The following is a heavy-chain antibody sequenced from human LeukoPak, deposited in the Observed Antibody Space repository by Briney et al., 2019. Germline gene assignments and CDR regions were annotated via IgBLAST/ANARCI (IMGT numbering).Heavy chain of an antibody. CDR3: ARPWDCSSTSCYTRAFDT. CDR2: IHYSGNT. J-gene: IGHJ3*02. V-gene: IGHV4-59*12. Sequence: SEALSLTCTVSGGSISSSYWSWIRQPPGKGLEWIGYIHYSGNTNCNPSLKSRVTISVDTSKNQFSLKLSSVTAADTAVYYCARPWDCSSTSCYTRAFDTWGQGTTVTVSS. D-gene: IGHD2-2*02. CDR1: GGSISSSY.